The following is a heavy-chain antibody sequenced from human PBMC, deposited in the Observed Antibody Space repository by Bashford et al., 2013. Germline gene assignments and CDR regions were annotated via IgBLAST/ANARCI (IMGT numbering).Heavy chain of an antibody. D-gene: IGHD2-21*02. V-gene: IGHV4-59*01. CDR3: ARCLRGGDCSTYDY. J-gene: IGHJ4*02. CDR1: GGSISSYY. Sequence: SETLSLTCTVSGGSISSYYWSWIRQPPGKGTGVDWVYLLQWEHQLQPLPQESSHHISRHVQEPVLPELSSVTAADTAVYYCARCLRGGDCSTYDYWGQGTRGHRLL. CDR2: LLQWEH.